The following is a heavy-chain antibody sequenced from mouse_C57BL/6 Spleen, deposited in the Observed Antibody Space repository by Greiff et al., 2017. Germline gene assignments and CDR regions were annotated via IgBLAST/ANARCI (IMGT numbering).Heavy chain of an antibody. Sequence: QVQLQQPGPELVKPGASVKVSCKASGYTFTSSWMHWVKQRPGQGLEWIGRIHPCDSDTNYNQKFKGKATVTVDKSSSTAYMQLSSLTSEDSAVYFCARNSGSSSAWFAYWGKGTLVTVSA. CDR2: IHPCDSDT. CDR3: ARNSGSSSAWFAY. J-gene: IGHJ3*01. D-gene: IGHD1-1*01. V-gene: IGHV1-74*01. CDR1: GYTFTSSW.